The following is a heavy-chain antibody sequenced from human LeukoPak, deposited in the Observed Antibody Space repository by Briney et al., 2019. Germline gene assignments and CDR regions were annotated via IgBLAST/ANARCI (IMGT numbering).Heavy chain of an antibody. J-gene: IGHJ4*02. CDR1: GDSVSTNSAT. CDR3: ARGRGWWYYDSSGYYYTRPYFDY. V-gene: IGHV6-1*01. CDR2: TYYRSKWYN. Sequence: SQTLSLTCAISGDSVSTNSATWTWLRQSPSRGLEWLGRTYYRSKWYNDYAVSMKSRITINPDTSKNQFSLKLSSVTAADTAVYYCARGRGWWYYDSSGYYYTRPYFDYWGQGTLVTVSS. D-gene: IGHD3-22*01.